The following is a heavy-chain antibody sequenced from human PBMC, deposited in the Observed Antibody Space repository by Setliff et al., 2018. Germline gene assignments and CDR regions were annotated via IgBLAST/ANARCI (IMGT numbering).Heavy chain of an antibody. D-gene: IGHD6-13*01. J-gene: IGHJ3*01. CDR3: ARLGSSSWYNDVFDF. Sequence: HGDSLTISCKGSGYTFSNYWVGWVRQMPGKGLEWMGVIYAGDSDTRYSPSFQGQVTFSAXXSISTAYLQXXXLKXXXXXXYXCARLGSSSWYNDVFDFWGPGTMVIVSS. CDR2: IYAGDSDT. V-gene: IGHV5-51*01. CDR1: GYTFSNYW.